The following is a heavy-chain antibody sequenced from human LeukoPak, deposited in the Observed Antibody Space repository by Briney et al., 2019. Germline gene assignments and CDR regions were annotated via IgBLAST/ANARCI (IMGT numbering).Heavy chain of an antibody. CDR1: GFTVSSNY. D-gene: IGHD3-3*02. J-gene: IGHJ4*02. CDR3: ARGDKLGLFDY. V-gene: IGHV3-11*04. CDR2: ISSSGSTI. Sequence: GGSLRLSCAASGFTVSSNYMSWVRQAPGKGLEWVSYISSSGSTIYYADSVKGRFTISRDNAKNSLYLQMNSLRAEDTAVYYCARGDKLGLFDYWGQGTLVTVSS.